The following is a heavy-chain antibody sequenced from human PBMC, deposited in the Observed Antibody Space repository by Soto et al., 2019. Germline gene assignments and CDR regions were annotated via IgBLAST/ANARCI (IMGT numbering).Heavy chain of an antibody. CDR3: ATDVITMVRGVIAPRDY. Sequence: GASVKVSCKASGYTFTSYYMHWVRQAPGQGLEWMGIINPSGGSTSYAQKFQGRVTMTRDTSTSTVYMELSSLRSEDTAVYYCATDVITMVRGVIAPRDYWGQGTLVTVSS. V-gene: IGHV1-46*01. J-gene: IGHJ4*02. D-gene: IGHD3-10*01. CDR1: GYTFTSYY. CDR2: INPSGGST.